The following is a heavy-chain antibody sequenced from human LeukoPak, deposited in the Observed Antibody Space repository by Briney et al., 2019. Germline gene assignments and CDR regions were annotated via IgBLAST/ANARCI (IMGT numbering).Heavy chain of an antibody. D-gene: IGHD6-13*01. J-gene: IGHJ3*02. CDR3: ARSGGEYSSSWYGAFDI. CDR2: ISAYNGNT. CDR1: HYTFTSYG. Sequence: ASVKVSCKASHYTFTSYGISWVRQAPGQGLEWMGWISAYNGNTNYAQKLQGRVTMTTDTSKSTAYMELRSLRSDDTAVYYCARSGGEYSSSWYGAFDIWGQGTMVTVSS. V-gene: IGHV1-18*01.